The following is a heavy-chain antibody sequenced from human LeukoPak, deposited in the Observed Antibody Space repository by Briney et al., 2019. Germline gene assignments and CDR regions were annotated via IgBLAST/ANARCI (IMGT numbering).Heavy chain of an antibody. Sequence: PGGSLRLSCAASGFTFSDYYTSWIHQAPGKGLEWVSYISGTSTYTNYADSVKGRFTISRDNAKNSLYLQMNSLRAEDTAVYYCARDISYCGGDCAPYYFDYWGQGTLVTVSS. V-gene: IGHV3-11*05. J-gene: IGHJ4*02. CDR3: ARDISYCGGDCAPYYFDY. CDR1: GFTFSDYY. D-gene: IGHD2-21*02. CDR2: ISGTSTYT.